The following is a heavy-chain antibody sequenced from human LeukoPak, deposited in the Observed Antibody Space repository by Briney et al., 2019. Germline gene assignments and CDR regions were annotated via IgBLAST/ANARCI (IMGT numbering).Heavy chain of an antibody. CDR1: GFTFSSYA. V-gene: IGHV3-23*01. Sequence: GGSLRLSCAASGFTFSSYAMSWVRQAPGKGLEWVSAISGSGGSTYYADSVKGRFTISRDNSKNTLYLQMNSLRAEDTAVYYCAKRSGYSYGSQSDYWGQGTLVTVSS. J-gene: IGHJ4*02. D-gene: IGHD5-18*01. CDR3: AKRSGYSYGSQSDY. CDR2: ISGSGGST.